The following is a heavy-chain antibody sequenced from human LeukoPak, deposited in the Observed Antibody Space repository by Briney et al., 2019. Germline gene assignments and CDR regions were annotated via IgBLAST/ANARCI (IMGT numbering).Heavy chain of an antibody. CDR3: ARESTYYYGSGSYYSGGYFDY. J-gene: IGHJ4*02. Sequence: GGSLRLSCAASGFTFSSYGMHWVRQAPGKGLEWVAFIRYDGSNKYYADSVKGRFTISRDNSKNTLYLQMNSLRAEDTAVYYCARESTYYYGSGSYYSGGYFDYWGQGTLVTVSS. CDR1: GFTFSSYG. V-gene: IGHV3-30*02. D-gene: IGHD3-10*01. CDR2: IRYDGSNK.